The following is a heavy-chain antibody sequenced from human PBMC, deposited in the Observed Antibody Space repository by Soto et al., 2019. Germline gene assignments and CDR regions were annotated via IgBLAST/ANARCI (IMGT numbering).Heavy chain of an antibody. CDR3: ARHGGYSGYDDAFDI. V-gene: IGHV4-39*01. D-gene: IGHD5-12*01. CDR1: GGSISSSSYY. J-gene: IGHJ3*02. CDR2: IYYSGST. Sequence: SETLSLTCTVSGGSISSSSYYWGWIRQPPGKGLERIGSIYYSGSTYYNPSLKSRVTISVDTSKNQFSLKLSSVTAADTAVYYCARHGGYSGYDDAFDIWGQGTMVTVSS.